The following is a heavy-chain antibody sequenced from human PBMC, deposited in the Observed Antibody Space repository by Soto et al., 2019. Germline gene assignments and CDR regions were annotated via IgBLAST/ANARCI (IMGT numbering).Heavy chain of an antibody. CDR2: IIPIFGTA. CDR1: GGTFSSYA. J-gene: IGHJ5*02. V-gene: IGHV1-69*01. CDR3: ARLMGELSLPPNWFDP. D-gene: IGHD3-16*02. Sequence: QVQLVQSGAEVKKPGSSVKVSCKASGGTFSSYAISWVRQAPGQGLEWMGGIIPIFGTANYAQKFRGRVTITADESTSTAYMELSSLRSEDTAVYYCARLMGELSLPPNWFDPWGQGTLVTVSS.